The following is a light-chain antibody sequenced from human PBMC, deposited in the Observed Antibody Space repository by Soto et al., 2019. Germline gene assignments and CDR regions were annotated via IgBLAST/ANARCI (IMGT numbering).Light chain of an antibody. Sequence: DLPMTQSPSSLSASVGDRVTITCQASHDITSYLNWYQHKPGKAPKLLIYDASILEAGVPSRFSGSGSGTHFTFTISSLQPEDVATYYCQKCDYLPIFGPGTTVDFK. CDR2: DAS. CDR3: QKCDYLPI. J-gene: IGKJ3*01. CDR1: HDITSY. V-gene: IGKV1-33*01.